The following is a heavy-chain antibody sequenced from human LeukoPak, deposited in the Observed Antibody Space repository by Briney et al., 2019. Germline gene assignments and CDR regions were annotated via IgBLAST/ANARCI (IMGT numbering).Heavy chain of an antibody. D-gene: IGHD1-26*01. J-gene: IGHJ4*02. CDR1: GDSVSTASNA. CDR3: AREDKTSGSYPFDY. CDR2: TYYNSKWYT. V-gene: IGHV6-1*01. Sequence: SQTLSLTCAISGDSVSTASNAWYWIRQSPSRGLEWLGRTYYNSKWYTDYAVSVSGRTTINPDTSRNQLSLQLSFVTPEDTAVYYCAREDKTSGSYPFDYWGQGTLVTVSS.